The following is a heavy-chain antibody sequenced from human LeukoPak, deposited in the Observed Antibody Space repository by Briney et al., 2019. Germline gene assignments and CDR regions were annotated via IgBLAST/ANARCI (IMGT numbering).Heavy chain of an antibody. Sequence: SETLSLTCSVSGVSISSYYWSWLRQPPGMGLEWIGVMHDSGTTFYNPSLKSRVTMSVDTSKKQFSLQLSSVTAADTAIYYCTTYKRITGWYVHDYWGQGTLVTVSS. V-gene: IGHV4-59*01. CDR2: MHDSGTT. D-gene: IGHD1-20*01. CDR3: TTYKRITGWYVHDY. J-gene: IGHJ4*02. CDR1: GVSISSYY.